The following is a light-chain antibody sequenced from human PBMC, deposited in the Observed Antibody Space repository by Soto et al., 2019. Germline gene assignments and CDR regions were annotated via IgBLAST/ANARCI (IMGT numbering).Light chain of an antibody. CDR1: SSDFGGYNY. V-gene: IGLV2-11*01. J-gene: IGLJ1*01. CDR3: CSYAGSYTHV. CDR2: DVS. Sequence: QSALTQPRSVSGSPGQSVTISCTGTSSDFGGYNYVSWYKTPPGKAPKLMIYDVSKRPSGVPDRFSGSKSGNTASLNLSGLQDEYEADYYCCSYAGSYTHVFGTGTKVTVL.